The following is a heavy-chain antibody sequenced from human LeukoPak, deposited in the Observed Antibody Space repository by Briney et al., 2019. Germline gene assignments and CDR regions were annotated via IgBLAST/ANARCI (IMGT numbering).Heavy chain of an antibody. CDR3: ARLLYGDYVDY. V-gene: IGHV4-39*01. Sequence: PSETLSLTCTVSGGSLSSSSYYWGWIRQPPGTGLEWIGSIYYSGSTYYNPSLKSRVTISVDTSKNQFSLKLSSVTAADTAVYYCARLLYGDYVDYWGQGTLVTVSS. CDR1: GGSLSSSSYY. D-gene: IGHD4-17*01. J-gene: IGHJ4*02. CDR2: IYYSGST.